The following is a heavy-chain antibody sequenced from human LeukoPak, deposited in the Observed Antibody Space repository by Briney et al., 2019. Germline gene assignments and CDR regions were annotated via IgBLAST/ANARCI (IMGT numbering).Heavy chain of an antibody. CDR1: GYTFTSYY. D-gene: IGHD5-18*01. CDR2: INPSGGST. V-gene: IGHV1-46*01. Sequence: ASVKVSCKASGYTFTSYYMHWVRQAPGQGLEWMGIINPSGGSTSYAQKFQGRVTMTRDTSTSTAYMELSRLRPDDTAVYYCARVGPTGYSYGSVDAFDIWGQGTMVTVSS. J-gene: IGHJ3*02. CDR3: ARVGPTGYSYGSVDAFDI.